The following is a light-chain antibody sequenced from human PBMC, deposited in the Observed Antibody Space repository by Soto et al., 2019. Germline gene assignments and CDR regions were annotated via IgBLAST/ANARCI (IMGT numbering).Light chain of an antibody. CDR2: GAS. J-gene: IGKJ5*01. V-gene: IGKV3-20*01. CDR1: QSVNSR. CDR3: QHYGRSPIT. Sequence: ESVMTQSPGTLSLSPGDRVTLSCRASQSVNSRLAWYQHKPGQAPRLLISGASSRATGIPDRFSGSGSATDFTLTISRLEPEDFALYYCQHYGRSPITFGQGTRLEIK.